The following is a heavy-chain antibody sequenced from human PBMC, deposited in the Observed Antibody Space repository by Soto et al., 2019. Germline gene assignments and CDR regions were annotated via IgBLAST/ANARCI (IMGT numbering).Heavy chain of an antibody. V-gene: IGHV3-48*03. J-gene: IGHJ6*02. D-gene: IGHD6-13*01. CDR3: ARKSSLRRDYYYYYYGMDV. CDR1: GFTFSSYE. CDR2: ISSSGSTI. Sequence: GSLRRSCAAXGFTFSSYEMNWVRQAPGKGLEWVSYISSSGSTIYYADSVKGRFTISRDNAKNSLYLQMNSLRAEDTAVYYCARKSSLRRDYYYYYYGMDVWGQGTTVTVSS.